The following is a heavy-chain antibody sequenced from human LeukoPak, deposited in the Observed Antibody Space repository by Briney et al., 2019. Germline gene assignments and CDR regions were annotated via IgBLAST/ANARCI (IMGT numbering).Heavy chain of an antibody. J-gene: IGHJ3*02. CDR3: AREGCSSTSCYAVHDAFDI. D-gene: IGHD2-2*01. V-gene: IGHV1-2*02. CDR2: INPNSGGT. CDR1: GYTSTGYY. Sequence: ASVQASCKASGYTSTGYYMHWVRQAPRPGLEWMGWINPNSGGTNYAQKFQGRVTMTRDASISTAYMELSSLRSDDTAVYYCAREGCSSTSCYAVHDAFDIWGQGTMVTVSS.